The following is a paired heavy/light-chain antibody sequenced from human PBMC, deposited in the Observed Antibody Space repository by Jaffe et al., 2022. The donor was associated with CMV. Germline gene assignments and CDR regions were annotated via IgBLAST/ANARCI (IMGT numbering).Heavy chain of an antibody. CDR1: GFTFSDYY. Sequence: QVQLVESGGGLVKPGGSLRLSCAASGFTFSDYYMSWIRQAPGKGLEWVSYISSSGSTIYYADSVKGRFTISRDNAKNSLYLQMNSLRAEDTAVYYCAREAPDYDSSGYYDYWGQGTLVTVSS. V-gene: IGHV3-11*01. CDR3: AREAPDYDSSGYYDY. D-gene: IGHD3-22*01. J-gene: IGHJ4*02. CDR2: ISSSGSTI.
Light chain of an antibody. CDR2: LNSDGSH. CDR3: QTWGTGIPAV. V-gene: IGLV4-69*01. J-gene: IGLJ7*01. CDR1: SGHSSYA. Sequence: QLVLTQSPSASASLGASVKLTCTLSSGHSSYAIAWHQQQPEKGPRYLMKLNSDGSHSKGDGIPDRFSGSSSGAERYLTISSLQSEDEADYYCQTWGTGIPAVFGGGTQLTVL.